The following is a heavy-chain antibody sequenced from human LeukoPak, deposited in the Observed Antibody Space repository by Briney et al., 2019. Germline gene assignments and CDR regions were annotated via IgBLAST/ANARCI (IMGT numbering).Heavy chain of an antibody. CDR2: ISGSGGST. CDR1: GFTFSSYG. CDR3: ASSHPGYGDYPDVDY. V-gene: IGHV3-23*01. D-gene: IGHD4-17*01. J-gene: IGHJ4*02. Sequence: PGGSLRLSCAASGFTFSSYGMSWVRQAPGKGLEWVSAISGSGGSTYYADSVKGRFTISRDNSKNTLYLQMNSLRAEDTAVYYCASSHPGYGDYPDVDYWGQGTLVTVSS.